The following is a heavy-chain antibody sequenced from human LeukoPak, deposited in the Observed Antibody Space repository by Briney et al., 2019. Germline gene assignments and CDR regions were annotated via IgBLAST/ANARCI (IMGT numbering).Heavy chain of an antibody. D-gene: IGHD2-21*01. Sequence: GGSLRLSCAASGFTFSSYAMHWVRQAPGKGLEWVAVIWHDGANKYYADSVKGRFTISRDNSRNTLYLEMNSLRVEDTAVYYCARDLWSTVDCWGQGTLVTVSS. CDR3: ARDLWSTVDC. CDR1: GFTFSSYA. V-gene: IGHV3-33*08. CDR2: IWHDGANK. J-gene: IGHJ4*02.